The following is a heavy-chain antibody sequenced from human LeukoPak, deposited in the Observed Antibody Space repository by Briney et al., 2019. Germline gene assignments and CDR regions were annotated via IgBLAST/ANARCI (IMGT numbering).Heavy chain of an antibody. CDR2: ISAYNGNT. CDR3: ARDLAVAGPGDIGY. J-gene: IGHJ4*02. Sequence: ASVKVSCKASGYTFTSYGISWVRQAPGQGLEWMGWISAYNGNTNYAQKLQGRVTMTTDTSTSTAYMELRSLRSDDTAVYYCARDLAVAGPGDIGYWGQGTLVTVSS. CDR1: GYTFTSYG. V-gene: IGHV1-18*04. D-gene: IGHD6-19*01.